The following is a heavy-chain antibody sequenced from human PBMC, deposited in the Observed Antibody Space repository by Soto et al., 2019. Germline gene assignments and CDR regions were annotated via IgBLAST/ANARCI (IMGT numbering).Heavy chain of an antibody. J-gene: IGHJ6*02. D-gene: IGHD1-20*01. CDR1: GGTFSSYA. CDR3: AQRSPVRISTRYYGMDV. V-gene: IGHV1-69*01. Sequence: QVQLVQSGAEVKKPGSSVKVSCKASGGTFSSYAISWVRQAPGQGLAWMGGIIPIFGTANYAQNFQGRVTITADESTSTAYMELSSLRSEDTAVYYCAQRSPVRISTRYYGMDVWGQGTTVTVSS. CDR2: IIPIFGTA.